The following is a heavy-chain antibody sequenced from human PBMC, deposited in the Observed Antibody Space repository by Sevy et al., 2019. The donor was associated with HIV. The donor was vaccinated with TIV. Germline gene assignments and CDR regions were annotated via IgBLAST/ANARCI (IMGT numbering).Heavy chain of an antibody. CDR2: IRSKAYGGTT. V-gene: IGHV3-49*04. CDR1: GFTFGDYA. Sequence: GGSLRLSFTASGFTFGDYAMSWVRQAPGKGLEWVGFIRSKAYGGTTEYAATVKGRFTISRDDSKSIAYLQMNSLKTEDTAVYYCTRDIGYCSSTSCFHGGAFDIWGQGTMVTVSS. J-gene: IGHJ3*02. D-gene: IGHD2-2*01. CDR3: TRDIGYCSSTSCFHGGAFDI.